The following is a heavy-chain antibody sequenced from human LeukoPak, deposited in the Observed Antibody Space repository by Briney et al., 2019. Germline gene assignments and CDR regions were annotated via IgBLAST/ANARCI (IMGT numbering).Heavy chain of an antibody. CDR3: SRDARIVEATAVDY. Sequence: SETLSLTCTVSGGSISSYYWRWIRQPAGEGLEWIGRIFASGNTNYNPSLTSRVTMSVDTSKSQFSLKLTSVTAADTAVYYCSRDARIVEATAVDYWGQGPLVTVS. CDR1: GGSISSYY. D-gene: IGHD1-26*01. V-gene: IGHV4-4*07. CDR2: IFASGNT. J-gene: IGHJ4*02.